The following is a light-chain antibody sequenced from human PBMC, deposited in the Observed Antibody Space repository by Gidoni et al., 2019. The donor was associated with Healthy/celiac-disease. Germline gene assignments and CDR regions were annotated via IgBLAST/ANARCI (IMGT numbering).Light chain of an antibody. V-gene: IGKV1-39*01. CDR3: QQSYSTPRT. J-gene: IGKJ2*01. CDR1: QSISSY. CDR2: AAS. Sequence: DIQMTQSPSSLSASVGDRVTITCRASQSISSYLNWYPQKPGKAPKLLIYAASSLQSGVPSRFSGSGSGTDFTLTISSLQPEDCATYYCQQSYSTPRTFXXXTKLEIK.